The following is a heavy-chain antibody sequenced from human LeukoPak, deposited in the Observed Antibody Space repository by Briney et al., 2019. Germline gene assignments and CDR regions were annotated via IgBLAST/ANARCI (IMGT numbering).Heavy chain of an antibody. J-gene: IGHJ6*02. CDR2: ISYDGSNK. CDR3: AKGAKVRSSPKNYYYYGMDV. V-gene: IGHV3-30*18. D-gene: IGHD6-13*01. Sequence: GGSLRLSCAASGFTFSSYGMHWVRQAPGKGLEWVAVISYDGSNKYYADSVKGRFTISRDNSKNTLYLQMNSLRAEDTAVYCCAKGAKVRSSPKNYYYYGMDVWGQGTTVTVSS. CDR1: GFTFSSYG.